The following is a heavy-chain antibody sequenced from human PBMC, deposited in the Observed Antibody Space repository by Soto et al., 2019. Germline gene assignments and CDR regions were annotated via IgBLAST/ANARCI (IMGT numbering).Heavy chain of an antibody. J-gene: IGHJ6*03. V-gene: IGHV4-34*01. D-gene: IGHD1-1*01. CDR1: GGSFSGYY. CDR2: INHSGST. Sequence: SETLSLTCAVYGGSFSGYYWSWIRQPPGKGLEWIGEINHSGSTNYNPSLKSRVTISVDTSKNQFSLQLNSVTPEDTAVYYCARGSWDDVSAHYYMDVWGKGTTVTVSS. CDR3: ARGSWDDVSAHYYMDV.